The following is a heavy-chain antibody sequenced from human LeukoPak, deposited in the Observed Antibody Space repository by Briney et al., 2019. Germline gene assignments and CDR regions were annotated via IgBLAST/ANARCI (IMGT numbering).Heavy chain of an antibody. Sequence: SETLSLTCTVSGGSISSGDYYWSWIRQPPGKGLEWIAYISHSGGTYYNPSLKNRATISLDTSRNQFSLKLRSVTAADTAVYYCARDFQGGPNDPWGQGTLVTVSS. J-gene: IGHJ5*02. CDR1: GGSISSGDYY. D-gene: IGHD2-15*01. CDR2: ISHSGGT. CDR3: ARDFQGGPNDP. V-gene: IGHV4-30-4*01.